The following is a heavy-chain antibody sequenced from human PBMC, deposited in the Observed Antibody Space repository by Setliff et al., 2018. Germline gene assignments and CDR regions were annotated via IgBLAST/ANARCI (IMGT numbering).Heavy chain of an antibody. V-gene: IGHV1-18*01. Sequence: ASVKVSCKASGGTFSSYAISWVRQAPGQGLEWLGWISAYTGKADYAHNFQDRLTMTTDTSTSTAYMELRSLTSDDTAVYYCARRPRAVYGSGRRNWFLDYWGQGTLVTVSS. CDR1: GGTFSSYA. CDR2: ISAYTGKA. J-gene: IGHJ4*02. D-gene: IGHD3-10*01. CDR3: ARRPRAVYGSGRRNWFLDY.